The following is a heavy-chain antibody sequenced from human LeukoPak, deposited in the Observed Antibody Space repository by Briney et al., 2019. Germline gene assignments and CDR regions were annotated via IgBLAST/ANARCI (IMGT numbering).Heavy chain of an antibody. CDR2: IYYSGSA. Sequence: SETLSLTCTVSGGSISSCYWSWIRQPPGKGLEWIGYIYYSGSANYNPSLKSRVTISVDTSKNQFSLKLSSVTAADTAVYYCARDLIHNAYGDDYWGQGTLVIVSS. CDR3: ARDLIHNAYGDDY. J-gene: IGHJ4*02. V-gene: IGHV4-59*12. CDR1: GGSISSCY. D-gene: IGHD3-10*01.